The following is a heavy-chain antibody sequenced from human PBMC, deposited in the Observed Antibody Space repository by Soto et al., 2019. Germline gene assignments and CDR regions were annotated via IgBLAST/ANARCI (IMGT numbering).Heavy chain of an antibody. V-gene: IGHV1-3*01. Sequence: QVPLVQSGAEVKKPGASVKVSCKASGYTFTSYAMHWVRQAPGQRLEWMGWINAGNGNTKYSQKFQGRVTITRDTSASTAYMELSSLRSEDTAVYYCARVGGRMYYFDYWGQGTLVTVSS. CDR2: INAGNGNT. J-gene: IGHJ4*02. CDR1: GYTFTSYA. D-gene: IGHD3-3*01. CDR3: ARVGGRMYYFDY.